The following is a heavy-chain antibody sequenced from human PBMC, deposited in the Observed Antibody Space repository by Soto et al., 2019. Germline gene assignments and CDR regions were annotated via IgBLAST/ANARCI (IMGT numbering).Heavy chain of an antibody. V-gene: IGHV5-51*01. CDR3: ARHYCSSTSCYPVYYYYYGMDV. J-gene: IGHJ6*02. D-gene: IGHD2-2*01. CDR2: IYPGDSDT. Sequence: PGESLKISCKGSGYSFTSYWIGWVRQMPGKGLEWMGIIYPGDSDTRYSPSFQGQVTISADKSISTAYLQWSSLKAPDTAMYYCARHYCSSTSCYPVYYYYYGMDVWGQGTTVTVSS. CDR1: GYSFTSYW.